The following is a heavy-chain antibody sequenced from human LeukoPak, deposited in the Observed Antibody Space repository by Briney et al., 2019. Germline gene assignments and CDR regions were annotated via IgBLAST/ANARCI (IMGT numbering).Heavy chain of an antibody. V-gene: IGHV4-4*02. CDR1: GGSISTTNW. CDR2: VHLSGRT. J-gene: IGHJ4*02. CDR3: AREGGPYRPLDY. Sequence: SETPSLTCGVSGGSISTTNWWTWVRQPPGEGLEWIGEVHLSGRTHYNPSLESRVTMSVDMSENHISLRLTSVTAADTAAYYCAREGGPYRPLDYSGQGTLVTVSS.